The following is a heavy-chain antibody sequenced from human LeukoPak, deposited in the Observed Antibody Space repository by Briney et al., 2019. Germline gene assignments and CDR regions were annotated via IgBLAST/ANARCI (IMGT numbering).Heavy chain of an antibody. CDR1: GGSISSGSYY. CDR2: IYTSGST. CDR3: ARAYHSSWYLNWFDP. D-gene: IGHD6-13*01. V-gene: IGHV4-61*02. Sequence: SETLSLTCTVSGGSISSGSYYWSWIRQPAGKGLEWIGRIYTSGSTNYNPSLKSRVTISVDTSKNQFSLKLSSVTAADTAVYYCARAYHSSWYLNWFDPWGQGTLVTVSS. J-gene: IGHJ5*02.